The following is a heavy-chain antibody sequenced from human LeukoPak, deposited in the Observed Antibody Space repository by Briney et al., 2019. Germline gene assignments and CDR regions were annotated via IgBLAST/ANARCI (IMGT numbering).Heavy chain of an antibody. CDR3: ARRGDGGRSFDY. J-gene: IGHJ4*02. CDR2: ISYDGSNK. D-gene: IGHD4-23*01. V-gene: IGHV3-30-3*01. CDR1: GFTFSSYA. Sequence: GWSLRLSCAAAGFTFSSYAMHRVRQAPAKGLEWVAVISYDGSNKYYADSVKGRFTISRDNSKNTRYLQMNSLRAEDTAVYYCARRGDGGRSFDYWGQRTLVTVSS.